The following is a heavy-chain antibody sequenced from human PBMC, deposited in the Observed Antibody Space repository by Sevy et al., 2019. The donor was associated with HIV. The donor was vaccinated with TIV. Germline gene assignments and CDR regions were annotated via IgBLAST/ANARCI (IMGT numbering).Heavy chain of an antibody. J-gene: IGHJ4*02. CDR1: GYTFTGYY. Sequence: ASVKVSCKASGYTFTGYYMHWVRQAPGQGLEWMGWINPNSGGTNYAQKFQGRVTMTRDMSISTAYMELSRLRSDDTAVYYCARGSLELTLWFGELFGYWGQGTLVTVSS. V-gene: IGHV1-2*02. D-gene: IGHD3-10*01. CDR2: INPNSGGT. CDR3: ARGSLELTLWFGELFGY.